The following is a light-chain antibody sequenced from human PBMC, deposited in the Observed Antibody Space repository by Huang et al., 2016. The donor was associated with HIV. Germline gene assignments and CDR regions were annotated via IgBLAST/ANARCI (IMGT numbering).Light chain of an antibody. CDR2: DAT. CDR1: QEISNY. CDR3: QQNDNLLT. J-gene: IGKJ3*01. Sequence: DIQMTQSPSSLSASVGDRVTITCQASQEISNYLNWYQQKPGKAPKLLIYDATNLETGVPSRFSGSGSGTYFTFTISSLQPEDIATYYCQQNDNLLTFGPGTKVDIK. V-gene: IGKV1-33*01.